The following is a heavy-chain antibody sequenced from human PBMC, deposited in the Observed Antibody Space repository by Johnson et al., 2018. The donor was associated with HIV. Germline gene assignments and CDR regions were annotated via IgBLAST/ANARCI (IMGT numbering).Heavy chain of an antibody. V-gene: IGHV3-30*04. J-gene: IGHJ3*02. Sequence: GKGLEWLAVISYDGRNKYYADSVKGRFTISRDNSKNTLYLQMNTLETEDTAVYYCARAYTYGAFDIWGQGTTVTISS. CDR2: ISYDGRNK. CDR3: ARAYTYGAFDI. D-gene: IGHD5-18*01.